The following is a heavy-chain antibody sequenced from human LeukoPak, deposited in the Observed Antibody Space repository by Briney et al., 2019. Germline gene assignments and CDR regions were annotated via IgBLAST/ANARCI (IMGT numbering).Heavy chain of an antibody. J-gene: IGHJ4*02. CDR3: ARVTIAATGFDY. V-gene: IGHV3-74*01. D-gene: IGHD6-13*01. CDR2: INTDGTTT. CDR1: GFTFSSHW. Sequence: TGGSLRLSCAASGFTFSSHWMHWVCQAPGKGLVWVSRINTDGTTTNYAESVKGRFTIPRDNAKNTLFLQMNSLRADDTAVYYCARVTIAATGFDYWGQGTLVTVSS.